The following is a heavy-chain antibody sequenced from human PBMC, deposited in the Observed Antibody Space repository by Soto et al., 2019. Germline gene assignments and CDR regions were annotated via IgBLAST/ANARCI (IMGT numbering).Heavy chain of an antibody. CDR2: ISGSDGST. CDR3: ARRTSGWYLDY. J-gene: IGHJ4*02. D-gene: IGHD6-19*01. Sequence: EVQLLESGGGLVQPGGSLRLSCAASGFTFSSYAMSWVRQAPGKGLEWVSVISGSDGSTYYADSVKGRFTISRDNSKNTLYLQMNSLRAEDTDVYYCARRTSGWYLDYWGQGTLVTVSS. CDR1: GFTFSSYA. V-gene: IGHV3-23*01.